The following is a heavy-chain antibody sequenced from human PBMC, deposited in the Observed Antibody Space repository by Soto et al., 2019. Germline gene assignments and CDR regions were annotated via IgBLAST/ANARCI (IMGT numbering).Heavy chain of an antibody. V-gene: IGHV6-1*01. CDR3: ARGQAAYEGLTDWFHP. D-gene: IGHD6-25*01. CDR1: GGSVSSNRSA. Sequence: SHTLSITGAICGGSVSSNRSAWNWISQSPSRGLEWLGRTYYRSKWYNDYAVSVKSRITINPDTSKNQFSLQLNSVTPEDTAVYYCARGQAAYEGLTDWFHPWCQGTLVTASS. J-gene: IGHJ5*02. CDR2: TYYRSKWYN.